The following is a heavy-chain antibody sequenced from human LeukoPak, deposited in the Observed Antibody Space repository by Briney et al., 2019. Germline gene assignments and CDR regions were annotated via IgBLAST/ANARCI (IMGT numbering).Heavy chain of an antibody. CDR2: ISDSGST. V-gene: IGHV4-59*11. D-gene: IGHD3-22*01. CDR3: ARGYDSSAYYPFNY. J-gene: IGHJ4*02. Sequence: PSETLSLTCVVSGGSLSTHHWSWIRQSPGRGLEWIGYISDSGSTNYNPSLKSRVTISVDTSKDQFSLMLSSVTAADTAVYYCARGYDSSAYYPFNYWGQGTLVTVSS. CDR1: GGSLSTHH.